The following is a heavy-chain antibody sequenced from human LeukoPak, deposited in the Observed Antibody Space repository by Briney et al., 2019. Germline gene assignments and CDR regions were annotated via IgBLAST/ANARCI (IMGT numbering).Heavy chain of an antibody. CDR3: ARVPDYGDYGHIDY. D-gene: IGHD4-17*01. J-gene: IGHJ4*02. CDR2: IRYDGGNK. CDR1: GFTFSSYS. V-gene: IGHV3-30*02. Sequence: GGSLRLSCAASGFTFSSYSMNWVRQAPGKGLEWVAFIRYDGGNKYYADSVKGRFTISRDNSKNTLYLQMNSLRAEDTAVYYCARVPDYGDYGHIDYWGQGTLVTVSS.